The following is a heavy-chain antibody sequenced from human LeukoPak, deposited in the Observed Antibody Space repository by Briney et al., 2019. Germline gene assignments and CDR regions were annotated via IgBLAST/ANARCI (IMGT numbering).Heavy chain of an antibody. CDR3: AREGRYYGSGSHRDGFDI. V-gene: IGHV3-48*03. CDR1: GFTLSRHG. Sequence: PGGSLRLSCAASGFTLSRHGMHWVRQAPGKGLELVSYISSSGSPKYYADSVKGRFTISRDNAKNSLYLQMNSLTAEDTAIYYCAREGRYYGSGSHRDGFDIWGQGTMVTVSS. CDR2: ISSSGSPK. D-gene: IGHD3-10*01. J-gene: IGHJ3*02.